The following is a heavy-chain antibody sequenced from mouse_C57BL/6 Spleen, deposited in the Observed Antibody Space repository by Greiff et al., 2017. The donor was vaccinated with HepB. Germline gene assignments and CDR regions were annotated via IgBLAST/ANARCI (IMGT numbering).Heavy chain of an antibody. CDR3: ARELTGLYFDY. Sequence: EVQLQQSGPELVKPGASVKIPCKASGYTFTDYNMDWVKQSHGKSLEWIGDINPNNGGTIYNQKFKGKATLTVDKSSRTADMELRSLTSEDTAVYYCARELTGLYFDYWGQGTTLTVSS. CDR1: GYTFTDYN. D-gene: IGHD4-1*01. V-gene: IGHV1-18*01. CDR2: INPNNGGT. J-gene: IGHJ2*01.